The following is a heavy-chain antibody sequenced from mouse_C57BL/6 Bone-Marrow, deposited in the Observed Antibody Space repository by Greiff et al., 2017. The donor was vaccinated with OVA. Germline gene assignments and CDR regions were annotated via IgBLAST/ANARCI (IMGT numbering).Heavy chain of an antibody. D-gene: IGHD1-1*01. J-gene: IGHJ1*03. CDR1: GYTFTDYE. CDR3: TSTTVRVWYFDV. CDR2: IDPETGGT. Sequence: VQGVESGAELVRPGASVTLSCKASGYTFTDYEMHWVKQTPVHGLEWIGAIDPETGGTAYNQKFKGKAILTADKSSSTAYMELRSLTSEDSAVYYGTSTTVRVWYFDVWGTGTTVTVSS. V-gene: IGHV1-15*01.